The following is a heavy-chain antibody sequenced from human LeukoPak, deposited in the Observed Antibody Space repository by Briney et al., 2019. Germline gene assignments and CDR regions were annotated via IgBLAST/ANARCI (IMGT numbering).Heavy chain of an antibody. CDR3: AKDIRLGATFGDYFDY. D-gene: IGHD1-26*01. CDR2: ISWNSGSI. V-gene: IGHV3-9*01. Sequence: GRSLRLSCAASGFTFDDYAMHWVRQAPGKGLEWVSGISWNSGSIGYADSVKGRFTISRDNAKNSLYLQMNSLSAEDTALYYCAKDIRLGATFGDYFDYWGQGTLVTVSS. J-gene: IGHJ4*02. CDR1: GFTFDDYA.